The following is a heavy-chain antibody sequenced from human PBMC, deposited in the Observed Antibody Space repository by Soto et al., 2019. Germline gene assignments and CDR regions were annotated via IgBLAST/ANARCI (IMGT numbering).Heavy chain of an antibody. Sequence: GGSLRLSCAASGFTFSSYAMHWVRQAPGKGLEWVAVISYDGSNKYYADSVKGRFNISRDNSKNTLYLQMNSLRAEDTAVYSCARELGYCSSTSCYYYYYGMNVWGQGTTVTVSS. CDR1: GFTFSSYA. J-gene: IGHJ6*02. V-gene: IGHV3-30-3*01. CDR3: ARELGYCSSTSCYYYYYGMNV. D-gene: IGHD2-2*01. CDR2: ISYDGSNK.